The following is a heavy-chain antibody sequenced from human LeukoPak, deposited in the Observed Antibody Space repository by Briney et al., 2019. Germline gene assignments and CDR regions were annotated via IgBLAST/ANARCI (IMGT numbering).Heavy chain of an antibody. V-gene: IGHV3-23*01. CDR1: GFTFSSYA. D-gene: IGHD6-19*01. CDR3: ARDGNSQWLVYNWFDP. CDR2: ISGSGGST. J-gene: IGHJ5*02. Sequence: PGGSLRLSCAASGFTFSSYAMSWVRQAPGKGLEWVSAISGSGGSTYYADSVKGRFTISRDNSKNTLYLQMNSLRAEDTAVYYCARDGNSQWLVYNWFDPWGQGTLVTVSS.